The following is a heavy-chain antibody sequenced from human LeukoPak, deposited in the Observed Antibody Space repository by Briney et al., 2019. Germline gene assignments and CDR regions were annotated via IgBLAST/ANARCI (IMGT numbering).Heavy chain of an antibody. J-gene: IGHJ4*02. CDR1: GFSFSSYW. CDR2: TNSDGNIT. CDR3: ARVAAAGTPFFDY. V-gene: IGHV3-74*01. D-gene: IGHD6-13*01. Sequence: GGSLRLSCAASGFSFSSYWMHWVRQAPGKGLVWVSRTNSDGNITRYADSVKGRFAISRDNAKNTLYLQMSSLRAEDTAVYYCARVAAAGTPFFDYWGQGTLVTVSS.